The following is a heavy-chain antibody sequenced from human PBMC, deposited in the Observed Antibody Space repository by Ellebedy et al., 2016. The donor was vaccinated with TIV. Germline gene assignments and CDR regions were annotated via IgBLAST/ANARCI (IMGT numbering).Heavy chain of an antibody. J-gene: IGHJ4*02. D-gene: IGHD3-3*01. CDR2: ISYDGTNK. Sequence: GESLKISXAASGFTFGSYAMHWVRQAPGKGLEWVALISYDGTNKYYADSVKGRFTISRDNSENTVYLQMSSLRVDDTAVYFCAMSGLFDYWGQGTLVTVSS. CDR1: GFTFGSYA. V-gene: IGHV3-30*14. CDR3: AMSGLFDY.